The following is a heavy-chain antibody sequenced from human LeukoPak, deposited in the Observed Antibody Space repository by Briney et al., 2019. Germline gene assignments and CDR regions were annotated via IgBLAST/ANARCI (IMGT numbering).Heavy chain of an antibody. V-gene: IGHV1-2*06. D-gene: IGHD3-22*01. CDR2: INPNSGGT. J-gene: IGHJ4*02. CDR1: GYTFSGYY. Sequence: GASVKVSCKASGYTFSGYYMHWVRQAPGQGLEWMGRINPNSGGTNYAQKFQGRVAMTRDTSISTAYMELSRLNSDDTAVYYCARKYYCDTSGYYAIDYWGQGTLVTVSS. CDR3: ARKYYCDTSGYYAIDY.